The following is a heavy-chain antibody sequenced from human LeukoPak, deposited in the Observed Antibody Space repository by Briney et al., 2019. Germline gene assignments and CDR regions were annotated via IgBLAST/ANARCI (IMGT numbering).Heavy chain of an antibody. Sequence: PSETLSLTCTVSGGSISSGGYYWSWIRQHPGKGLEWIGYIYYSGSTYYNPSLKSRVTISVDTSKNQFSLKLSSVTAADTAVYYCARWHNWRYYFDYWGQGTLVTVSS. J-gene: IGHJ4*02. CDR2: IYYSGST. CDR1: GGSISSGGYY. CDR3: ARWHNWRYYFDY. V-gene: IGHV4-31*03.